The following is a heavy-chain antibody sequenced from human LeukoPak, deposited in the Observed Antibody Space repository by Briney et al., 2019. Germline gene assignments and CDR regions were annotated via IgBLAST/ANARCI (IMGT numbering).Heavy chain of an antibody. CDR3: ARDKGRRELQDPRNWFDP. Sequence: ASVKVSCKASGYTFTGYYMHWVRQAPGQGLEWMGWINPNSGNTGYAQKFQGRVTITRNTSISTAYMELSSLRSEDTAVYYCARDKGRRELQDPRNWFDPGAREPWSPSPQ. D-gene: IGHD1-26*01. V-gene: IGHV1-8*03. CDR1: GYTFTGYY. CDR2: INPNSGNT. J-gene: IGHJ5*02.